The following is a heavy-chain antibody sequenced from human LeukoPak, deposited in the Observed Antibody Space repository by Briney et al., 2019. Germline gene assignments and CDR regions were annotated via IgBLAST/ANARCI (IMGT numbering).Heavy chain of an antibody. CDR2: INTGSSSI. CDR1: GFSLSDYE. D-gene: IGHD2-21*01. J-gene: IGHJ4*02. CDR3: ARETSHCGGDCYDY. Sequence: GGSLRLSCTASGFSLSDYEINWVRQAPGKGLEWVSYINTGSSSIYYADSLKGRFTISRDDAKNSVYLQLNSLRAEDTALYYCARETSHCGGDCYDYWGQETLVTVSS. V-gene: IGHV3-48*03.